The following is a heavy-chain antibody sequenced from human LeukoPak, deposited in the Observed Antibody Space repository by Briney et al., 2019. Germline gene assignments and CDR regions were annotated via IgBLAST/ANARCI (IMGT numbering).Heavy chain of an antibody. CDR2: ISGSGGST. J-gene: IGHJ3*02. Sequence: GGSLRLSCAASGFTFSSYAMSWVRQAPGKGLEWVSAISGSGGSTYYADSVKGRFTISRDNSKNTLYLQMNSLRAEDTAVYYCARGRSDSSGYYGSDDAFDIWGQGTMVTVSS. CDR3: ARGRSDSSGYYGSDDAFDI. D-gene: IGHD3-22*01. V-gene: IGHV3-23*01. CDR1: GFTFSSYA.